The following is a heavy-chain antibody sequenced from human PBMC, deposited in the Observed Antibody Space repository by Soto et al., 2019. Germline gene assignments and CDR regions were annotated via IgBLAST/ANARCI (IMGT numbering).Heavy chain of an antibody. V-gene: IGHV3-33*01. CDR1: GFTFSSYG. CDR3: ARDDYGDYDYYYGMDV. Sequence: LRLSCAASGFTFSSYGMHWVRQAPGKGLEWVAVIWYDGSNKYYADSVKGRFTISRDNSKNTLYLQMNSLRAEDTAVYYCARDDYGDYDYYYGMDVWVQGTTVTVSS. D-gene: IGHD4-17*01. CDR2: IWYDGSNK. J-gene: IGHJ6*02.